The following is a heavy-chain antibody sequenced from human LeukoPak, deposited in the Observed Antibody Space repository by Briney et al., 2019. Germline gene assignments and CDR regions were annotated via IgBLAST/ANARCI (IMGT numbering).Heavy chain of an antibody. D-gene: IGHD2-2*01. J-gene: IGHJ4*02. CDR1: GYTFSNYG. CDR2: IHYEGSYK. Sequence: GGSLRLSCGASGYTFSNYGMHWVRQAPGKGLEWVASIHYEGSYKYYADSVKGRFTISRDNSNNTLYLQVNSLRTEDTSVYYCAKGGEVCISTACYGHFDYWGQGTLVTVSS. V-gene: IGHV3-30*02. CDR3: AKGGEVCISTACYGHFDY.